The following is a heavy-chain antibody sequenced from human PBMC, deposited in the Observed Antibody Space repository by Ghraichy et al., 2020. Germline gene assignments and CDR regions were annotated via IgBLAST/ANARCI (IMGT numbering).Heavy chain of an antibody. CDR2: IYFTGST. J-gene: IGHJ3*01. D-gene: IGHD1-26*01. Sequence: ESLNISCTVPGDSISSYYWSWLRQSAGKGLEWIGRIYFTGSTNYNPSLESRVTMSLDTSKKQFSLKLRSVTAADTAIYYCARERELLRGDAFDLWGQGTMVTVSS. CDR1: GDSISSYY. CDR3: ARERELLRGDAFDL. V-gene: IGHV4-4*07.